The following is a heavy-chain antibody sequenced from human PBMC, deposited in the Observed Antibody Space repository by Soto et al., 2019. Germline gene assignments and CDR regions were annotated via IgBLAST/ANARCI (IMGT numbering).Heavy chain of an antibody. CDR1: GGTFRSYV. CDR2: IIPMYGTT. J-gene: IGHJ4*01. V-gene: IGHV1-69*13. D-gene: IGHD1-1*01. CDR3: ARIGTLDWIDDY. Sequence: GASVKVSCKASGGTFRSYVTSWVRQAPGQGLEWLGGIIPMYGTTYYAQTFQGRVTISADESTSTAFMELSSLRSEDTAVYYCARIGTLDWIDDYWG.